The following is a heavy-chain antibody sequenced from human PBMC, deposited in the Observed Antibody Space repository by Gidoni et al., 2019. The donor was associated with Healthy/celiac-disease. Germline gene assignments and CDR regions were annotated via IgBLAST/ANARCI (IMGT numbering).Heavy chain of an antibody. CDR1: GFTFSSYW. CDR2: IKQDGSEK. D-gene: IGHD4-17*01. Sequence: EVQLVESGGGLVQPGGSLRLSCAASGFTFSSYWMRWVRQAPGKGLEWVANIKQDGSEKYYVDSVKGRFTISRDNAKNSLYLQMNSLRAEDTAVYYCARVTTVAAFDIWGQGTMVTVSS. J-gene: IGHJ3*02. V-gene: IGHV3-7*02. CDR3: ARVTTVAAFDI.